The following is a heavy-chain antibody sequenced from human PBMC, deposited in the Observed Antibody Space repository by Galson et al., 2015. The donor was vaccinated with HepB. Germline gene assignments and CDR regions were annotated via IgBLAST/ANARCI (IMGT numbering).Heavy chain of an antibody. CDR1: GFIFGDYA. V-gene: IGHV3-49*03. CDR3: ARVLRPYYDDSSGYGDY. D-gene: IGHD3-22*01. J-gene: IGHJ4*02. Sequence: SLRLSCAASGFIFGDYAMSWFRQAPGKGLEWVGFIRSKAYGGTTKFAASVKGRFTISRDDSESIAYLQMNSLKSEDTAVYYCARVLRPYYDDSSGYGDYWGQGTLVTVSS. CDR2: IRSKAYGGTT.